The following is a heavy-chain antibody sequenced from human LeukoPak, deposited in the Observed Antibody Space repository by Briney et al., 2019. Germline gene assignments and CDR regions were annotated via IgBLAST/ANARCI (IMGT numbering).Heavy chain of an antibody. D-gene: IGHD4-11*01. CDR2: IWYDGSNK. CDR3: AKYVLQNWFDP. Sequence: PGGSLRLSCAASGFTFSSYGMHWVRQAPGKGLEWVAVIWYDGSNKYYADSVKGRFTISRDNSKNTLYLQMNSLRAEDTAVYYCAKYVLQNWFDPWGQGTLVAVSS. V-gene: IGHV3-33*06. J-gene: IGHJ5*02. CDR1: GFTFSSYG.